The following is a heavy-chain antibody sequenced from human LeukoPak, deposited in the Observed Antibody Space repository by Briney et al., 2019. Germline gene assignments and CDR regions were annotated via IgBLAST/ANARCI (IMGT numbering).Heavy chain of an antibody. V-gene: IGHV4-59*01. CDR2: IYFSGST. D-gene: IGHD1-26*01. CDR3: AGWVGVTSYFDY. CDR1: GGSISSYY. Sequence: SETLSLTCTVSGGSISSYYWSWIRQPPGKGLEWIGYIYFSGSTNYNPSLKSRVTILVDTSKNQFSLKLSSVTAADTAVYYCAGWVGVTSYFDYWGQGTLVTVSS. J-gene: IGHJ4*02.